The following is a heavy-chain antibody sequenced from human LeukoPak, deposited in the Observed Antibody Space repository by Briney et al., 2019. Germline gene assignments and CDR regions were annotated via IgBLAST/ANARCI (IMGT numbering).Heavy chain of an antibody. CDR3: ARGGYSSGWYVTRRVEHDAFDI. Sequence: GGSLRLSCAASGFTFSSYWMSWVRQAPGKGLEWVANIKQDGSEKYYVDSVKGRFTISRDNAKNSLYLQMNSLRAEGTAVYYCARGGYSSGWYVTRRVEHDAFDIWGQGTMVTVSS. J-gene: IGHJ3*02. V-gene: IGHV3-7*01. CDR1: GFTFSSYW. D-gene: IGHD6-19*01. CDR2: IKQDGSEK.